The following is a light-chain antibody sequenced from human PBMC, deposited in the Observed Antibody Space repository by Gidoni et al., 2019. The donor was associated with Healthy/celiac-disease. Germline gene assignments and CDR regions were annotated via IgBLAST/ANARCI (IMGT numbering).Light chain of an antibody. Sequence: QSALTQPASVSGSPGQSITISCTGTSSDVGGYNYVSWYQQNPGKAPKLMIYEVSNRPSGVSNRFSGSKSGNTASLTISGLQAEDEADYYRSSYTSSSTRVFGGGTKLTVL. J-gene: IGLJ2*01. CDR2: EVS. V-gene: IGLV2-14*01. CDR3: SSYTSSSTRV. CDR1: SSDVGGYNY.